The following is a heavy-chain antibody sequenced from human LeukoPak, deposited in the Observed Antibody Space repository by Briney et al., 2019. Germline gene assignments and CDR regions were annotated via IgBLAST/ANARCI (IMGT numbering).Heavy chain of an antibody. V-gene: IGHV1-18*01. J-gene: IGHJ1*01. Sequence: ASVKVSCKASGYTFTSYGISWVRQAPGQGLEWMGWISAYNGNTNYAQKLQGRVTLTTDTSTTTVYMELRSLRSDDTAVYYCARDKGEDYDTSGMFQYWGQGTLVTVSS. CDR1: GYTFTSYG. D-gene: IGHD3-22*01. CDR3: ARDKGEDYDTSGMFQY. CDR2: ISAYNGNT.